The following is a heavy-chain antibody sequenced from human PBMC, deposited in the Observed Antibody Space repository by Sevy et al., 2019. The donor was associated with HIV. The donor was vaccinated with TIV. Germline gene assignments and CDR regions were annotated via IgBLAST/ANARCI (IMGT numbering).Heavy chain of an antibody. V-gene: IGHV3-11*01. CDR2: ISSGGSNK. D-gene: IGHD5-18*01. J-gene: IGHJ4*02. CDR3: ARVRYNYGSYYFDY. Sequence: GGSLRLSCAASTFAFSDYYMTWIGQAPGKGLEWVSHISSGGSNKYYADSVKGRFTISRDNAKNSLYLQMNSLRVEDTALYYCARVRYNYGSYYFDYWGQGTLVTVSS. CDR1: TFAFSDYY.